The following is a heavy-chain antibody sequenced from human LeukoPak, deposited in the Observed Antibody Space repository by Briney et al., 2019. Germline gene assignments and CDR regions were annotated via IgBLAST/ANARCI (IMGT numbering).Heavy chain of an antibody. Sequence: LSGGSLRLSCAASGFTFSSYGMSWVRQAPGKGLEWVSAISGSGGSTYYADSAKGRFTISRDNSKNTLYLQMNSLRAEDTAVYYCAKEMATMANYFDYWGQGTLVTVSS. CDR3: AKEMATMANYFDY. CDR2: ISGSGGST. CDR1: GFTFSSYG. J-gene: IGHJ4*02. V-gene: IGHV3-23*01. D-gene: IGHD5-24*01.